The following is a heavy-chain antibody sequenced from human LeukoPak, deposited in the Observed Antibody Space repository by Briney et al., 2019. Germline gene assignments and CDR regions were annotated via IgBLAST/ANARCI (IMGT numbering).Heavy chain of an antibody. Sequence: SETLSLTCTVSGGSISSYYWSWIRQPAGKGLEWIGRIYTSGSTNYNPSLKSRVTMSVDTSKNQFSLKLSSVTAADTAVYYCARDPQYSSGWYATFYYFDYWGQGTLVTVSS. CDR3: ARDPQYSSGWYATFYYFDY. CDR2: IYTSGST. V-gene: IGHV4-4*07. J-gene: IGHJ4*02. D-gene: IGHD6-19*01. CDR1: GGSISSYY.